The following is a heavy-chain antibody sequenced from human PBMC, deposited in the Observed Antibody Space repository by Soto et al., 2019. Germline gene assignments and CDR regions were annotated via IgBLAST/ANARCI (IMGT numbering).Heavy chain of an antibody. CDR3: ATWYSSSPPDAFDI. D-gene: IGHD6-6*01. CDR2: IYYSGST. J-gene: IGHJ3*02. Sequence: QLQLQESGPGLVKPSETLSLTCTVSGGSISSSSYYWGWIRQPPGKELEWIGSIYYSGSTYYNPSLKSRVNISVDTSKNQFSLKLSSVTAADTAVYYCATWYSSSPPDAFDIWGQGTMVTVSS. CDR1: GGSISSSSYY. V-gene: IGHV4-39*01.